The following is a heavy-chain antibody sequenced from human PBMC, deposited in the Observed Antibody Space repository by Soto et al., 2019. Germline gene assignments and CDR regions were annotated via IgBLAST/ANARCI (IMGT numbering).Heavy chain of an antibody. CDR3: ARTKSGLRTRGYYMDV. D-gene: IGHD3-10*01. CDR2: IWYDASNK. Sequence: QVQLVESGGGVVQPGRSLRLSCAASGFTFSSYGMHWVRQAPGKGLEWVAVIWYDASNKYYADSVKGRFTISRDNSKNTLYLQMNSLRAEDTAVYYCARTKSGLRTRGYYMDVWGKGTTVTVSS. V-gene: IGHV3-33*01. J-gene: IGHJ6*03. CDR1: GFTFSSYG.